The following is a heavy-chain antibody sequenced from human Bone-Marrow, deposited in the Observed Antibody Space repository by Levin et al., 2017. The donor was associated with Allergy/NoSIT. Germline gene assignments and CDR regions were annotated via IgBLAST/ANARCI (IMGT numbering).Heavy chain of an antibody. CDR3: ARVRRRGSSWASYYYYGMDV. CDR2: TYYRSKWYN. D-gene: IGHD6-13*01. CDR1: GDSVSSNSAA. V-gene: IGHV6-1*01. J-gene: IGHJ6*02. Sequence: SETLSLTCAISGDSVSSNSAAWNWIRQSPSRGLEWLGRTYYRSKWYNDYAVSVKSRITINPDTSKNQFSLQLNSVTPEDTAVYYCARVRRRGSSWASYYYYGMDVWGQGTTVTVSS.